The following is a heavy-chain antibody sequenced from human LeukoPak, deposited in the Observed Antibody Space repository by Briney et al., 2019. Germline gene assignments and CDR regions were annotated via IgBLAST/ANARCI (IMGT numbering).Heavy chain of an antibody. Sequence: GGSLRLSCAASGFTFSSYAMTWVRQAPGKGLEWVSGISGSGGSTYYADSVKGRFTISRDNSKNTLYVQMNSLRAVDTAVYYCAKSDYYDSSGYYYGSDYWGQGTLVTVSS. V-gene: IGHV3-23*01. CDR3: AKSDYYDSSGYYYGSDY. J-gene: IGHJ4*02. CDR1: GFTFSSYA. D-gene: IGHD3-22*01. CDR2: ISGSGGST.